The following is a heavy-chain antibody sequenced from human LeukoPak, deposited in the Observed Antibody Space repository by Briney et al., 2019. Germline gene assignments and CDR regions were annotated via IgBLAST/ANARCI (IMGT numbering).Heavy chain of an antibody. CDR2: ISAYNGNT. Sequence: ASVKVSCKASGYTFTSYGISWVRQAPGQGLEWMGWISAYNGNTNYAQKLQGRVTMTTDTSTSTAYMELRSLRSDDTAVYYCARVTYRGYCSSTSCYTSLGYWGQGTLVTVSS. V-gene: IGHV1-18*01. J-gene: IGHJ4*02. D-gene: IGHD2-2*02. CDR1: GYTFTSYG. CDR3: ARVTYRGYCSSTSCYTSLGY.